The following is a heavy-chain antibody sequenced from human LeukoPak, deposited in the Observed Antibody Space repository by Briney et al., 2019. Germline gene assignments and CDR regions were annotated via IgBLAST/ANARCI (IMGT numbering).Heavy chain of an antibody. J-gene: IGHJ4*02. V-gene: IGHV1-8*01. D-gene: IGHD6-19*01. CDR3: AKDRSSGWYRAHYFDY. CDR1: GYTFTSYD. CDR2: MNPNSGNT. Sequence: ASVKVSCKASGYTFTSYDINWVRQATGQGLEWMGWMNPNSGNTGYAQKFQGRVTMTRNTSISTAYMELSSLRAEDTALYYCAKDRSSGWYRAHYFDYWGQGTLVTVSS.